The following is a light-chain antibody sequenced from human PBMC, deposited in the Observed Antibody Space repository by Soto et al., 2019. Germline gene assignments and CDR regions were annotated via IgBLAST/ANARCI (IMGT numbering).Light chain of an antibody. Sequence: QSALTQPASVSGSPGQSITISCTGTSSDVGGYDYVSWYQRHPGKAPKLMIYEVNFRPSGVSNRFSGSKSANTASLTISGLQAEDEADYYCSSYTTINTLIFGGGTKLTVL. CDR3: SSYTTINTLI. V-gene: IGLV2-14*01. J-gene: IGLJ2*01. CDR2: EVN. CDR1: SSDVGGYDY.